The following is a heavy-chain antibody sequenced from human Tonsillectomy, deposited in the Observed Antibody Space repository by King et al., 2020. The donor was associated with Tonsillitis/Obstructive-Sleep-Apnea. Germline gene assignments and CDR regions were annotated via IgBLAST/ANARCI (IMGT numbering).Heavy chain of an antibody. CDR3: ARNDGLSDPFDY. Sequence: VQLVQSGAEVKKSGEFLKISCKGSGYTFTNYWIGWVRQMPGKGLEWMGIIYPADSDTRYSQSFQGQLTISVDKSINTAYLQWGSLKASDTAMYYCARNDGLSDPFDYWGQGTLVTVSS. V-gene: IGHV5-51*01. CDR2: IYPADSDT. D-gene: IGHD1-1*01. CDR1: GYTFTNYW. J-gene: IGHJ4*02.